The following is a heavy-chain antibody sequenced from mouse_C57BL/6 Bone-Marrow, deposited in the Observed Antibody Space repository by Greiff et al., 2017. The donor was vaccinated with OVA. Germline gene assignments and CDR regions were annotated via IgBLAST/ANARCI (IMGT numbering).Heavy chain of an antibody. Sequence: EVKVEESGGGLVQPGGSMQLSCAASGFTFSDAWMDWVRQSPEKGLEWVAEIRNKANNHATYYAESVKGRFTISRDDSKSSVYLQMNSLRAEDTGIYYCTGGHPYYFDYWGQGTTLTVSS. V-gene: IGHV6-6*01. CDR3: TGGHPYYFDY. CDR2: IRNKANNHAT. J-gene: IGHJ2*01. D-gene: IGHD3-3*01. CDR1: GFTFSDAW.